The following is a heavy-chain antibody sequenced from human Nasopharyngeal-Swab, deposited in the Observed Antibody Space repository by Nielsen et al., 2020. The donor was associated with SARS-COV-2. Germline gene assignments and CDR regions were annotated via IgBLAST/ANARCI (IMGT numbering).Heavy chain of an antibody. Sequence: GESLKISCAASGFTFSSYSMNWVRQAPGKGLEWVSSISSSSSYIYYADSVKGRFTISRDNAKNSLYLQMNSLRAEDTAVYYCAKAEGDVTTDYDSSGYSPFDYWGQGTLVTVSS. CDR1: GFTFSSYS. J-gene: IGHJ4*02. V-gene: IGHV3-21*01. CDR3: AKAEGDVTTDYDSSGYSPFDY. D-gene: IGHD3-22*01. CDR2: ISSSSSYI.